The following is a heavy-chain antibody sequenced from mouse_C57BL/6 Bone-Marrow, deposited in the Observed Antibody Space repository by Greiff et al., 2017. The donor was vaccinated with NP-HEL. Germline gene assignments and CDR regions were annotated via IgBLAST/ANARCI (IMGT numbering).Heavy chain of an antibody. CDR2: ISDGGSYT. V-gene: IGHV5-4*03. D-gene: IGHD4-1*01. J-gene: IGHJ4*01. Sequence: EVKLQESGGGLVKPGGSLKLSCAASGFTFSSYAMSWVRQTPEKRLEWVATISDGGSYTYYPDNVKGRFTISRDNAKNNLYLQMSHLKSEDTAMYYCARGLGGYYAMDYWGQGTSVTVSS. CDR1: GFTFSSYA. CDR3: ARGLGGYYAMDY.